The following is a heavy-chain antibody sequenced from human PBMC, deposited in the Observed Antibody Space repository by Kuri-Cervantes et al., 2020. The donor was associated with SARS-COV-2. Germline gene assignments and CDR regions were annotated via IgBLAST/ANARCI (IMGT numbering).Heavy chain of an antibody. CDR2: ISSSSSYI. CDR1: GFTFSSYS. D-gene: IGHD2-15*01. V-gene: IGHV3-21*01. J-gene: IGHJ4*02. Sequence: GESLKISCAASGFTFSSYSMNWVRQAPGKGLEWVSSISSSSSYIYYADSVKGRFTTSRDNAKNSLYLQMNSLRAEDTAVYYCARELGGGSVWGQGTLVTVSS. CDR3: ARELGGGSV.